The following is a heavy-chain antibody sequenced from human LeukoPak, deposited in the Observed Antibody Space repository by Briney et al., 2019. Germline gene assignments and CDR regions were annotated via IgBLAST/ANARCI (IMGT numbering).Heavy chain of an antibody. CDR2: IRNDGSKT. Sequence: PGRSLRLSCAASGFTFSTYGMRWVRQAPGKGLEWVAGIRNDGSKTNYADSVKGRFTISRDNPNNTLYLNVSSLRAEETALHYFARDRRYVIDDCGQGSLVTVSS. CDR1: GFTFSTYG. CDR3: ARDRRYVIDD. J-gene: IGHJ4*02. D-gene: IGHD5-12*01. V-gene: IGHV3-33*01.